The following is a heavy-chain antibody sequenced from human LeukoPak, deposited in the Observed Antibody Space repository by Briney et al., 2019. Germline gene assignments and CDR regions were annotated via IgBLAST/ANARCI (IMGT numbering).Heavy chain of an antibody. CDR3: ARHPTSSSPCDY. Sequence: KPSETLSLTCAVYGGSFSGYYWSWIRQPPGKGLEWIGEINHSGSTNYNPSLKSRVTISVDTSKNQFSLKLSSVTAADTAVYYCARHPTSSSPCDYWGQGTLVTVSS. D-gene: IGHD6-6*01. V-gene: IGHV4-34*01. J-gene: IGHJ4*02. CDR2: INHSGST. CDR1: GGSFSGYY.